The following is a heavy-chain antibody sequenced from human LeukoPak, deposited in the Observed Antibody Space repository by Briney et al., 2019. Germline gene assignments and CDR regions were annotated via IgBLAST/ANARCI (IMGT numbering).Heavy chain of an antibody. CDR2: ISGGGGYT. J-gene: IGHJ4*02. CDR3: AKGPSSGPPYYFDY. CDR1: GFTFSSYP. V-gene: IGHV3-23*01. D-gene: IGHD5-12*01. Sequence: GGSLTLSCAASGFTFSSYPMSWLRQAPGKGLEWLSIISGGGGYTYYADSVKGRFTISRDSSKNALYLQMNSLRDEDTAVYYCAKGPSSGPPYYFDYWGQGTLVTVSS.